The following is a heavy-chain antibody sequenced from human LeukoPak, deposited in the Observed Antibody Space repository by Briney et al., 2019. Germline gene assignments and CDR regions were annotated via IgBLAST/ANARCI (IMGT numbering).Heavy chain of an antibody. J-gene: IGHJ6*03. CDR3: ARELYTRDGYNSYMDV. V-gene: IGHV3-49*03. CDR1: GFTFGDYA. D-gene: IGHD5-24*01. Sequence: GGSLRLSCTASGFTFGDYAMSWFRQAPGKGLEWVGFIRSKAYGGTTEYAASVKGRFTISRDNAKNSLYLQMNSLRAEDTAVYYCARELYTRDGYNSYMDVWGRGTTVTVSS. CDR2: IRSKAYGGTT.